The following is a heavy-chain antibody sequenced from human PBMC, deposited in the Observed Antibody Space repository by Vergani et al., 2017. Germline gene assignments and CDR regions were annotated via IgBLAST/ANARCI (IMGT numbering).Heavy chain of an antibody. CDR2: IYYSGST. Sequence: QVQLQESGPGLVKPSETLSLTCTVSGGSVSSGSYYWSWIRQPPGKGLEWIGYIYYSGSTNYNPSLKSRVTISVDTSKNQFSLKLSSVTAADTAVYYCARAGGSYLALVYWGQGTLVTVSS. CDR1: GGSVSSGSYY. D-gene: IGHD1-26*01. J-gene: IGHJ4*02. CDR3: ARAGGSYLALVY. V-gene: IGHV4-61*01.